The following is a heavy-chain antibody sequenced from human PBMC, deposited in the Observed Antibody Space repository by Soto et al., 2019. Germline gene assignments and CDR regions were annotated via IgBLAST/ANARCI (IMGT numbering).Heavy chain of an antibody. V-gene: IGHV3-23*01. CDR2: ISRSGGGK. CDR1: VFTFNSCG. CDR3: AKNAVSLSGGMHV. J-gene: IGHJ6*02. Sequence: SGGSLRLSCAASVFTFNSCGMTWVRQAPGKGLEWVSIISRSGGGKYYVDSVKGRFTISRDDSRNTLNLQMNSLRAEDTAVYYRAKNAVSLSGGMHVWGHGTT. D-gene: IGHD1-1*01.